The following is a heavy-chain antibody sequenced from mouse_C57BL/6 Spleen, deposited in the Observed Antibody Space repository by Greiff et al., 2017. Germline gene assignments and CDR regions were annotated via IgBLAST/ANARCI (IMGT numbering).Heavy chain of an antibody. J-gene: IGHJ2*01. CDR3: ARSVDY. CDR2: IDPSDSYT. Sequence: VKLQQPGAELVMPGASVKLSCKASGYTFTSYWMHWVKQRTGQGLEWIGEIDPSDSYTNYNQKFKGKSTLTVDKSSSTAYMQLSSLTSEDSAVYYCARSVDYWGQGTTLTVSS. CDR1: GYTFTSYW. V-gene: IGHV1-69*01.